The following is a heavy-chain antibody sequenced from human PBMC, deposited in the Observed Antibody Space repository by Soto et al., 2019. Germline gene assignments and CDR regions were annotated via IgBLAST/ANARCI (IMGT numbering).Heavy chain of an antibody. CDR3: AKAGIAVGGTVWNGFDP. CDR1: GFTFSSYG. J-gene: IGHJ5*02. V-gene: IGHV3-23*01. D-gene: IGHD6-13*01. CDR2: ISGSGGET. Sequence: PGGSLRLSCAASGFTFSSYGMHWFRQAPGKGLEWVSGISGSGGETYYADSVKGRFSSSRDNSKNTVYLQMNSLRSEDTAVYYCAKAGIAVGGTVWNGFDPWGQGIVVPVSS.